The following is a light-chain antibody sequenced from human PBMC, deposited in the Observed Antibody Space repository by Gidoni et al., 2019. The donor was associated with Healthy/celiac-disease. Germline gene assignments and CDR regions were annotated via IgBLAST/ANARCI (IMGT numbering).Light chain of an antibody. CDR2: DAS. CDR1: QIIISW. J-gene: IGKJ2*01. Sequence: DIQMTQSPSTLSASVGDRVTITCRVSQIIISWLAWYQQKPGKAPKLLLSDASSLESGVPSRFSGSGSGTEFTLTISSLQPDDFATYYCQQYNSYSPYTFXQXTKLEIK. V-gene: IGKV1-5*01. CDR3: QQYNSYSPYT.